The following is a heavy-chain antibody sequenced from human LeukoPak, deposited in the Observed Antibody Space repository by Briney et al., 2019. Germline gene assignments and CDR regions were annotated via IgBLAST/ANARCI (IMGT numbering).Heavy chain of an antibody. Sequence: SETLSLTCTVSGGSISSYYWSWIRQPAGKGLEWIGRIYTSGSTNYNPSLKSRVTMSVDTSKNQFSLKLSSVTAADTAVYYCARGSSVWYLGAFDIWGQGTIVTVSS. D-gene: IGHD6-19*01. CDR2: IYTSGST. V-gene: IGHV4-4*07. CDR1: GGSISSYY. J-gene: IGHJ3*02. CDR3: ARGSSVWYLGAFDI.